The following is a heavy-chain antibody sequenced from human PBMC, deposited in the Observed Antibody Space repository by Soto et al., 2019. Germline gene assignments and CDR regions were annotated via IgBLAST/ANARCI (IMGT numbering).Heavy chain of an antibody. V-gene: IGHV4-39*01. D-gene: IGHD3-3*01. Sequence: SETLSLTCTVSGCSISSSSYYWGWIRQPPGKGLEWIGSIYYSGSTYYNPSLKSRVTISVDTSKNQFSLKLSSVTAADTAVYYCARRARDFWSGYYEYNWFDPWGQGTLVTAPQ. J-gene: IGHJ5*02. CDR3: ARRARDFWSGYYEYNWFDP. CDR1: GCSISSSSYY. CDR2: IYYSGST.